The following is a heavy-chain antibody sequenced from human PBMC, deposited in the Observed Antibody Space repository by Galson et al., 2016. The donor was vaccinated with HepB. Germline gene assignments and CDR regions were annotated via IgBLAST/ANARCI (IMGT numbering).Heavy chain of an antibody. CDR3: ARDLYSYGYRNYFDY. V-gene: IGHV4-4*07. CDR1: GDSISSYF. J-gene: IGHJ4*02. D-gene: IGHD5-18*01. CDR2: IHTAGST. Sequence: ETLSLTCTVSGDSISSYFWSWIRQPAGKGLEWIGRIHTAGSTDYNPSLKSRVTMSVDTSKNQFSLKLSSVTAADTAVYYCARDLYSYGYRNYFDYWGQGTPVTVSS.